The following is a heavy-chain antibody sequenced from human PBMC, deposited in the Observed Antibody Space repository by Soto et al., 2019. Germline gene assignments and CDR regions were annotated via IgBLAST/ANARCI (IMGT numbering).Heavy chain of an antibody. CDR2: ISSSSSTI. V-gene: IGHV3-48*02. CDR3: ARELSPNGVCYLHVFDI. CDR1: GFTLRSYS. J-gene: IGHJ3*02. Sequence: EVQVVESGGGLVQPGGSLRLSCAASGFTLRSYSMNWVRQAPGKGLEWVSYISSSSSTIYYADSVEGRFTISRDNAKNSLLLQMTSLRDEDTAVYYCARELSPNGVCYLHVFDIWGQGPMVPVSS. D-gene: IGHD2-8*01.